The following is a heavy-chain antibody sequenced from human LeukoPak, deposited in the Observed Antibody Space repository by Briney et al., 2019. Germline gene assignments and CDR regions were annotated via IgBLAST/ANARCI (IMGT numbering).Heavy chain of an antibody. CDR3: ARDPATLGLSLDY. Sequence: PGRSLRLSCAASGFTFSRYSMNWVRQAPGKGLEWVSSISSSSYIYYADSVKGRFTISRDNAKNSLYLQMNSLRAEDTAVYYCARDPATLGLSLDYWGQGTLVTVSS. D-gene: IGHD3-22*01. J-gene: IGHJ4*02. V-gene: IGHV3-21*01. CDR1: GFTFSRYS. CDR2: ISSSSYI.